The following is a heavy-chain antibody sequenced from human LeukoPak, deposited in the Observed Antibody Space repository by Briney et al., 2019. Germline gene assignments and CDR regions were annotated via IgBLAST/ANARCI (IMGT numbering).Heavy chain of an antibody. D-gene: IGHD3-16*01. CDR1: GFIMSSNA. J-gene: IGHJ4*02. CDR2: INGGNSDT. CDR3: AKDLFRWAFDY. Sequence: GGSLRLSCAASGFIMSSNAMSWVRQAPGKGLEWVSAINGGNSDTNYAESVKGRLTISRDNSRNTLYLQMNSLRAEDTAVYYCAKDLFRWAFDYWGQGTLVTVSS. V-gene: IGHV3-23*01.